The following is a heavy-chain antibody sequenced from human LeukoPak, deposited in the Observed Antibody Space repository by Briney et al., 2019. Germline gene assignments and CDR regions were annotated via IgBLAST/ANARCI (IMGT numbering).Heavy chain of an antibody. CDR3: ARETSQKGAHYMDV. CDR2: IYYSGST. J-gene: IGHJ6*03. Sequence: SETLSLTCTVSGGSISSYYWSWIRQPPGKGLEWFGYIYYSGSTNYNTSLKSRVTISVDTSKTHFSLILTSVTAADTAVYYCARETSQKGAHYMDVWGKGTTITISS. D-gene: IGHD3-16*01. CDR1: GGSISSYY. V-gene: IGHV4-59*01.